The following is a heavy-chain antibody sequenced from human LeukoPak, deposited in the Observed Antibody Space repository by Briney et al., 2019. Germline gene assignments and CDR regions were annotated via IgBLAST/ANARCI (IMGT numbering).Heavy chain of an antibody. J-gene: IGHJ4*02. V-gene: IGHV4-34*01. D-gene: IGHD3-9*01. CDR1: GGSFSGYY. Sequence: SETLCLTCAVYGGSFSGYYWSWIRQPPGKGLEWIGEINHSVSTNYNPSLKSRVTISVDTSKNQFSLKLSSVTAADTAVYYCARGSVYDILTGYPRSLPHSEFDYWGQGTLVTVSS. CDR3: ARGSVYDILTGYPRSLPHSEFDY. CDR2: INHSVST.